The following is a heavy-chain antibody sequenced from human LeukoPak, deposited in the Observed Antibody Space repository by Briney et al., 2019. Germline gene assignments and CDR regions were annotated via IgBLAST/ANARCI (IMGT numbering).Heavy chain of an antibody. D-gene: IGHD5-24*01. V-gene: IGHV4-59*01. CDR1: GGSISSYY. CDR3: ARGLMATINYFDY. CDR2: IYYSGST. J-gene: IGHJ4*02. Sequence: PSETLSLTCTVSGGSISSYYWSWLRQPPGKGLEWIGYIYYSGSTNYNPSLKSRVTISVDTSKNQFSLKLSSVTAADTAVYYCARGLMATINYFDYWGQGTLVTVSS.